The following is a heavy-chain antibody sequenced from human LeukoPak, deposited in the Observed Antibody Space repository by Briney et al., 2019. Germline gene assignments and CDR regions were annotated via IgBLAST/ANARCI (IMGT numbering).Heavy chain of an antibody. CDR1: GFTFSSYG. CDR2: IWYDGSNK. J-gene: IGHJ5*02. D-gene: IGHD4-11*01. Sequence: GRSLRLSCAASGFTFSSYGMHWVRQAPGKGLEWVAVIWYDGSNKYYADSVNGRFTISRDNSKNTLYLQMNSLRAEDTAVYYCARDYIGTRRGSNYHWFDPWGQGTLVTVSS. V-gene: IGHV3-33*01. CDR3: ARDYIGTRRGSNYHWFDP.